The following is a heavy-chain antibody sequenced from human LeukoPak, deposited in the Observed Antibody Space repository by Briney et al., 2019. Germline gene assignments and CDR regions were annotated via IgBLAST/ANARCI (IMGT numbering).Heavy chain of an antibody. J-gene: IGHJ4*02. Sequence: PGGSLRLSCAASGFTFSSYWMHWVRQAPGKGLVWVSRINSDGSSTSYADSVKGRFTISRDNSKNTLYLQMNSLRAEDTAVYYCAKDHHLYPTTSFDYWGQGTLVTVSS. V-gene: IGHV3-74*01. CDR3: AKDHHLYPTTSFDY. CDR2: INSDGSST. D-gene: IGHD3-16*01. CDR1: GFTFSSYW.